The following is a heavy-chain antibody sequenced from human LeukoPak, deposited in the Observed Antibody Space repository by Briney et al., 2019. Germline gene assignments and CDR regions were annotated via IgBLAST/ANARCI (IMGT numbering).Heavy chain of an antibody. CDR1: GFTFNTYT. D-gene: IGHD5-12*01. J-gene: IGHJ2*01. CDR2: ISDSSSYL. Sequence: GGSLRLSCAASGFTFNTYTMNWVRQAPGKGLEWVSCISDSSSYLYYADSVKGRFTISRDNAKKSLYLQMNSLRAEDTAVYYCARDYGHNGYDLLDLWGRGTLVTVSS. V-gene: IGHV3-21*01. CDR3: ARDYGHNGYDLLDL.